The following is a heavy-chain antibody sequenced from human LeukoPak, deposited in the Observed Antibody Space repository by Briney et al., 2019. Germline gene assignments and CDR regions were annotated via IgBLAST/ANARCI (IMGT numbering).Heavy chain of an antibody. D-gene: IGHD3-16*01. V-gene: IGHV3-21*01. J-gene: IGHJ4*02. Sequence: GGSLRLCCAASGFTFSSDSMNWVRHAPGKGLEWVSAISSSSSYIYYADSVKGRFTISRDNSKNTLYLQMNSLRPEDTAVYYCARYAWSLGPAPGTPLFYYWGQGTLVTVSS. CDR3: ARYAWSLGPAPGTPLFYY. CDR2: ISSSSSYI. CDR1: GFTFSSDS.